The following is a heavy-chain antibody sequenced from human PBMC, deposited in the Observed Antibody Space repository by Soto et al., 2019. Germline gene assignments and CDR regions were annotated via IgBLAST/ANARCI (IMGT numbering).Heavy chain of an antibody. V-gene: IGHV1-18*01. CDR3: ASVDWNWFDP. J-gene: IGHJ5*02. D-gene: IGHD2-21*01. CDR1: GYTFTSYG. CDR2: ISAYNGNT. Sequence: ALVKVACKTSGYTFTSYGSSWVRQAPGQGLEWMGWISAYNGNTNYAQKLQGRVTMTTDTSTSTAYMELRSLRSDDTAVYYCASVDWNWFDPWGQGTLVTVSS.